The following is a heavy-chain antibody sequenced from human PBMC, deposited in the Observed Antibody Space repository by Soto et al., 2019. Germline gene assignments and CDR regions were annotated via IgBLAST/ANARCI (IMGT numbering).Heavy chain of an antibody. CDR3: SRRYGGNFDY. J-gene: IGHJ4*02. D-gene: IGHD3-16*01. CDR2: IYYSGST. Sequence: ENLSLPSTVPCGSINGYYWRRIRQPPGKGLEWIGYIYYSGSTNYNPSLKSRVTISVDTSKNQFSLKLSSVTVADTAVYYCSRRYGGNFDYWGQGTLVTVSS. V-gene: IGHV4-59*01. CDR1: CGSINGYY.